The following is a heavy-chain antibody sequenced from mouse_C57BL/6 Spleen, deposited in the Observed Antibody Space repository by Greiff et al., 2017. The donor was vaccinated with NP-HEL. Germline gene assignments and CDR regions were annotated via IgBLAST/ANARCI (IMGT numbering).Heavy chain of an antibody. J-gene: IGHJ3*01. Sequence: QVQLKESGPGLVAPSQRLSITCTVSGFSLTSYGVSWVRQPPGKGLEWLGVLWGDGSTNYHSALISRLSISKDNSKSQVFLKLNSLQTDDTATYYCAKAGDYYGRRTWFAYWGQGTLVTVSA. CDR1: GFSLTSYG. V-gene: IGHV2-3*01. CDR3: AKAGDYYGRRTWFAY. CDR2: LWGDGST. D-gene: IGHD1-1*01.